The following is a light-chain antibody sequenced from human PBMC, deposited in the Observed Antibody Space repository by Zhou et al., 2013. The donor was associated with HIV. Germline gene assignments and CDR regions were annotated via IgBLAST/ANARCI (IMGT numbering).Light chain of an antibody. CDR2: LAS. CDR1: QSIDMF. CDR3: QQYNTYSRS. V-gene: IGKV1-5*03. J-gene: IGKJ2*03. Sequence: IQMTQSPSTLSASVGDRVTITCRASQSIDMFLAWYQQKPGKAPELLIYLASTLESGVSSKFSGSGSGTEFTLTINSLQPDDFATYYCQQYNTYSRSFGQGTKLEIK.